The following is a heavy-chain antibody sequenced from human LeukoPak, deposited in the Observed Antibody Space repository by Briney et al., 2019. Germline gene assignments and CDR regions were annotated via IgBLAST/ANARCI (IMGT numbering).Heavy chain of an antibody. D-gene: IGHD5-12*01. V-gene: IGHV3-23*01. CDR1: GFTFSSYA. CDR3: ARDWLPSPRWYFDL. CDR2: ISGSGGST. J-gene: IGHJ2*01. Sequence: GGSLRLSCAASGFTFSSYAMSWVRQAPGKGLEWVSAISGSGGSTYYADSVKGRFTISRDNSKNTLYLQMNSLRAEDTAVYYCARDWLPSPRWYFDLWGRGTLVTVSS.